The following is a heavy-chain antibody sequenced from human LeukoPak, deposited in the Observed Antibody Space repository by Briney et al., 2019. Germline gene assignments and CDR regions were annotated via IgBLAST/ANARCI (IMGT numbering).Heavy chain of an antibody. CDR3: ARTYGDYRFDY. D-gene: IGHD4-17*01. Sequence: PSETLSLTCTVSGGSINNYYWSWIRQPPGKGLEFIGYIYYSGSTSYNPSLKSRVTISVDTSKNQFSLRLTSVTAADTAVYYCARTYGDYRFDYWGQGTLVTVSS. J-gene: IGHJ4*02. V-gene: IGHV4-59*01. CDR1: GGSINNYY. CDR2: IYYSGST.